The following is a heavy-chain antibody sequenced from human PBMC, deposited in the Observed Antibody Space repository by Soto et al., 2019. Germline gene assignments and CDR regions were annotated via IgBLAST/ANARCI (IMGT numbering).Heavy chain of an antibody. CDR1: GYTFTSYY. V-gene: IGHV1-46*01. Sequence: GASVKVSCKASGYTFTSYYMHWVRQAPGQGLEWMGKINPSGGSKSYAQKFQGRVTMTRDTSTSTVYMELSSLRSEDTAVYYCARGKYYYDSSGCIRCIDYWGQGTLVTVSS. CDR3: ARGKYYYDSSGCIRCIDY. J-gene: IGHJ4*02. CDR2: INPSGGSK. D-gene: IGHD3-22*01.